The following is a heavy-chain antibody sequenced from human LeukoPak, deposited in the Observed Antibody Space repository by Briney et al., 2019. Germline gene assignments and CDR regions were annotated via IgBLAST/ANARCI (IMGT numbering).Heavy chain of an antibody. J-gene: IGHJ4*02. V-gene: IGHV4-59*08. CDR3: ARLSGDGYSLDY. D-gene: IGHD5-24*01. Sequence: PSETLSLTCTVSGGSISNYYWSWLRQPPGKGLEWIGYIYYSGSTDYNPSLKSRVTISVDTSKNQFSLKLNSVTAADTAVYYCARLSGDGYSLDYWGQGTLVTVPS. CDR1: GGSISNYY. CDR2: IYYSGST.